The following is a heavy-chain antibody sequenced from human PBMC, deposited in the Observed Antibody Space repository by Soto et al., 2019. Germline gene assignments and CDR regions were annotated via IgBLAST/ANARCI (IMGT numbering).Heavy chain of an antibody. V-gene: IGHV3-23*01. CDR2: ISGSGGST. CDR3: AKDQVTMVRGVIFGVFDY. Sequence: GGSLRLSCAASGFTFSSYAMSWVRQAPGKGLEWVSAISGSGGSTYYADSVKGRFTISRDNSKNTLYLQMNSLRAEDTAVYYCAKDQVTMVRGVIFGVFDYWGQGTLVTVSS. D-gene: IGHD3-10*01. J-gene: IGHJ4*02. CDR1: GFTFSSYA.